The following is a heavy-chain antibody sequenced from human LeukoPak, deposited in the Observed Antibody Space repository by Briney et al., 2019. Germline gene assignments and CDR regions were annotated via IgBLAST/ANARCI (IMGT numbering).Heavy chain of an antibody. CDR2: ISSDTI. V-gene: IGHV3-48*01. Sequence: GGSLRLSCAVSGFTFSTYSMNWVRQAPGQGLQWVSYISSDTISYADSVKGRFTISRDNVKNSLYLQMNSLRAEDTAVYYCVRDRDWGFDYWGQGTLVSVSS. CDR1: GFTFSTYS. D-gene: IGHD7-27*01. CDR3: VRDRDWGFDY. J-gene: IGHJ4*02.